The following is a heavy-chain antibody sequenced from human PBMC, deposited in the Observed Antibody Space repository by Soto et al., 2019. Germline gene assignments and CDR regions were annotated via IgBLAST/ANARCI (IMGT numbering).Heavy chain of an antibody. CDR3: AKSVYRGYDYSY. V-gene: IGHV3-30*18. CDR1: GFTFSSYG. D-gene: IGHD5-12*01. Sequence: GGSLRLSCAASGFTFSSYGMHWVRQAPGKGLEWVAVISYDGSNKYYADSVKGRFTISRDNSKNTLYLQMNSLRAEDTAVYYWAKSVYRGYDYSYWGQGTLVTVSS. CDR2: ISYDGSNK. J-gene: IGHJ4*02.